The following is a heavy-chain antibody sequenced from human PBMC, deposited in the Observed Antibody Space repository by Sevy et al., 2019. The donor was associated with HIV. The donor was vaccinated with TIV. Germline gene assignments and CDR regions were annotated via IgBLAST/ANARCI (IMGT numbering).Heavy chain of an antibody. D-gene: IGHD2-15*01. V-gene: IGHV3-11*01. CDR3: ARVSCSGGSCYSGYYYYYMDV. J-gene: IGHJ6*03. CDR1: GFTFSDYY. Sequence: GGSLRLSCAASGFTFSDYYMSWIRQAPGKGLEWVSYISSSGSTIYYADSVKGRFTISRDNAKNSLYLQMNSLRAEDTAVYYCARVSCSGGSCYSGYYYYYMDVWGKGTTVTVSS. CDR2: ISSSGSTI.